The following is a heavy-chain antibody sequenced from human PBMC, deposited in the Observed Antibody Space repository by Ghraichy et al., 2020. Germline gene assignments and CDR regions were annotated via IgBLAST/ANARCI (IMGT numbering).Heavy chain of an antibody. Sequence: GGSLRLSCAASGFTFSSYAMNWVRQAPGIGLEWVSGISADGNTYYTDSVKGRFTISRDNSKNTLYLQMNSLRGEDTALYFCAKDHLSAVDGWFDPWGQGTLVTVSS. D-gene: IGHD6-13*01. CDR1: GFTFSSYA. V-gene: IGHV3-23*01. CDR3: AKDHLSAVDGWFDP. CDR2: ISADGNT. J-gene: IGHJ5*02.